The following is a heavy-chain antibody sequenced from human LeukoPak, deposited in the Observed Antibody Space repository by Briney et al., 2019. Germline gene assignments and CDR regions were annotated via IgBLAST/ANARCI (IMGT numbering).Heavy chain of an antibody. CDR2: ISSSGSTV. CDR3: ARKDSTKRTIYYSYYMDV. D-gene: IGHD1-1*01. V-gene: IGHV3-48*04. CDR1: GFIFNRFT. J-gene: IGHJ6*03. Sequence: GGSLRLSCAASGFIFNRFTMHWVRQAPGKGLEWVSYISSSGSTVYYADSVKGRFTISRDNAKNSLYLQMNSLRAEDTAVYYCARKDSTKRTIYYSYYMDVWGKGTTVTVSS.